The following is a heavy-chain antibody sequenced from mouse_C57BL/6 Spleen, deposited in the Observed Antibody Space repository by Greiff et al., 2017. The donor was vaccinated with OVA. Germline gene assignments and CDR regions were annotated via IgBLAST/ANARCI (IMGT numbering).Heavy chain of an antibody. J-gene: IGHJ2*01. CDR2: IYPGSGST. V-gene: IGHV1-55*01. CDR1: GYTFTSYW. CDR3: ARSEISNPYFDY. Sequence: QVQLKQPGAELVKPGASVKMSCKASGYTFTSYWITWVKQRPGQGLEWIGDIYPGSGSTNYNEKFKSKATLTVDTSSSTAYMQLSSLTSEDSAVYYCARSEISNPYFDYWGQGTTLTVSS. D-gene: IGHD2-5*01.